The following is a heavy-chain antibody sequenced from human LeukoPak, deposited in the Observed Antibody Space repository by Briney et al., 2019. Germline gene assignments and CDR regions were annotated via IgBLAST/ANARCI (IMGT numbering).Heavy chain of an antibody. Sequence: GASVKVSCKASGYTFTGYYTHWVRQAPGQGLEWMGWINPNSGGTNYAQKFQGRVTITRDTSISTAYMELSRLRSDDTAVYYCARCPGYYPTPYYFDYWGQGTLVTVSS. CDR1: GYTFTGYY. CDR2: INPNSGGT. D-gene: IGHD3-9*01. CDR3: ARCPGYYPTPYYFDY. V-gene: IGHV1-2*02. J-gene: IGHJ4*02.